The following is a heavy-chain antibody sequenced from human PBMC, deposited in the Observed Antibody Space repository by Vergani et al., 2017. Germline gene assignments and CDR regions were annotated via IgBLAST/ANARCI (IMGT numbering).Heavy chain of an antibody. CDR1: GFTVSSNY. V-gene: IGHV3-53*01. Sequence: EVQLVESGGGLIQPGGSLRLSCAASGFTVSSNYMSWVRQAPGKGLEWVSVIYSGGSTYYADSVKGRFTISRDNSKNTLYLQMNSLRAEDTAVYYCARGEDHYDSSGYYPDYWGQGTLVTVSS. CDR3: ARGEDHYDSSGYYPDY. D-gene: IGHD3-22*01. CDR2: IYSGGST. J-gene: IGHJ4*02.